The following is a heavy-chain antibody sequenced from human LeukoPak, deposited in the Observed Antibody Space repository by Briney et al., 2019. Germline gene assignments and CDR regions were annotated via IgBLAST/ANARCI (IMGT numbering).Heavy chain of an antibody. CDR1: GGTFSSYA. CDR2: IIPIFGTA. V-gene: IGHV1-69*13. Sequence: ASVKVSCKASGGTFSSYAISWVRQAPGQGLEWMGGIIPIFGTANYAQKFQGRVTITADESTSTAYMELSSLRSDDTAVYYCARGGVDSGSYFGYFDYWGQGTLVTVSS. D-gene: IGHD1-26*01. J-gene: IGHJ4*02. CDR3: ARGGVDSGSYFGYFDY.